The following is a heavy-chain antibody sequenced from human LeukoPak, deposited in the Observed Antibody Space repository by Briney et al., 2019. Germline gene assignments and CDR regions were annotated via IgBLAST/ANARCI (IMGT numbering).Heavy chain of an antibody. J-gene: IGHJ3*02. V-gene: IGHV3-13*04. CDR2: IGTAGDT. D-gene: IGHD3-16*01. CDR1: GFTFSSYD. Sequence: GGSLRLSCAASGFTFSSYDMHWVRQATGKGLEWVSAIGTAGDTYYPGSVKGRFTISREHAKNSLYLQMNSLRAEDTAVYYCARDYDGGAFDIWGQGTMVTVSS. CDR3: ARDYDGGAFDI.